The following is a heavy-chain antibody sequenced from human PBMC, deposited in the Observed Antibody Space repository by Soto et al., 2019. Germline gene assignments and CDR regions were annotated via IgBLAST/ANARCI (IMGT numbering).Heavy chain of an antibody. Sequence: LRLSCAASGFTFSSYAMSWVRLAPGKGLEWVSAISGSGGSTYYADSVKGRFTISRDNSKNTLYLQMNSLRAEDTAVYYCAKAIRFLEWLDYYYGMDVWGQGTTVTVSS. D-gene: IGHD3-3*01. J-gene: IGHJ6*02. CDR2: ISGSGGST. V-gene: IGHV3-23*01. CDR3: AKAIRFLEWLDYYYGMDV. CDR1: GFTFSSYA.